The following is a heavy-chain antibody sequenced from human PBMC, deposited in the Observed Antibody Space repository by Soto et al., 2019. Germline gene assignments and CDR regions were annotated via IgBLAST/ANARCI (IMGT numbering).Heavy chain of an antibody. D-gene: IGHD3-3*01. J-gene: IGHJ5*02. CDR1: GGSISSGDYY. V-gene: IGHV4-30-4*01. CDR2: LDYSGST. Sequence: QVQLQESGPGLVKPSQTLSLTCTVSGGSISSGDYYWSWIRQPPGKGLEWIGDLDYSGSTYYNPSLNSRVTITVDTSMNQFSLKLSAVTAADTAVYYCARVLKSGNWCDPFGQVTLFTVS. CDR3: ARVLKSGNWCDP.